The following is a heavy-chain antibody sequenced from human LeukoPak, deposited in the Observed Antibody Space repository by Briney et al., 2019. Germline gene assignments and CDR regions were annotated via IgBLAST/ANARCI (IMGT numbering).Heavy chain of an antibody. CDR2: IWNSGGST. J-gene: IGHJ4*02. D-gene: IGHD1-26*01. V-gene: IGHV3-23*01. CDR3: AKDSGSSGSFLHY. CDR1: GFTFSSYA. Sequence: PGGSLRLSCAASGFTFSSYAMSWVRQAPGKGLEWVSAIWNSGGSTYYADSVKGRFTISRDNSKNTLYLQMNSLRADDTAVYYCAKDSGSSGSFLHYWGRGTLVTVSS.